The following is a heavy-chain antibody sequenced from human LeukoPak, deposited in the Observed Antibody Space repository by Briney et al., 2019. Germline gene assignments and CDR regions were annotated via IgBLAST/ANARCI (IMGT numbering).Heavy chain of an antibody. CDR2: ISFSGNT. V-gene: IGHV4-39*01. J-gene: IGHJ4*02. CDR3: ARLGYCYGFDY. Sequence: PSETLSLTCTVSGGSISSGTYYWGWIRQPPGKGLEWIGSISFSGNTYYSSSLRSRLTISVDASKSQFSLKLSSVTATDTAVYYCARLGYCYGFDYWGQGTLVTVFS. D-gene: IGHD5-18*01. CDR1: GGSISSGTYY.